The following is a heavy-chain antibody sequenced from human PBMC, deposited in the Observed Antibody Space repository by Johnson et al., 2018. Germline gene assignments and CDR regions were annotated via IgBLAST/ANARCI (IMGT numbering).Heavy chain of an antibody. CDR1: GGTFSSYT. D-gene: IGHD5-12*01. CDR3: ASGYDNPSPHYYYYYYMDV. CDR2: IIPILGIA. J-gene: IGHJ6*03. V-gene: IGHV1-69*09. Sequence: QVQLVESGAEVKKPGSSVKVSCKASGGTFSSYTISWVRQAPGQGLEWMGRIIPILGIANYAQKFQGRVTITADKSTSTAYMERSSLRSEDTAVDYCASGYDNPSPHYYYYYYMDVWGKGTTVPVSS.